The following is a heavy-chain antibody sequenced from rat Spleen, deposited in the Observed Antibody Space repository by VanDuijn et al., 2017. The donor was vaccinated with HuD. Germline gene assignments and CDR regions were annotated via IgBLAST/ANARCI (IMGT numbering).Heavy chain of an antibody. D-gene: IGHD1-11*01. CDR3: ARPLYGGYSPFDY. CDR2: ISYEGSST. V-gene: IGHV5S14*01. J-gene: IGHJ2*01. Sequence: EVQLVESGGGLVQPGRSLKLSCAASGFTFSNYGMHWIRQTPTRGLEWVASISYEGSSTYYGDSVKGRFTISRDNAKSTQYLQMDSLRSEDTATYYCARPLYGGYSPFDYWGQGVMVTVSS. CDR1: GFTFSNYG.